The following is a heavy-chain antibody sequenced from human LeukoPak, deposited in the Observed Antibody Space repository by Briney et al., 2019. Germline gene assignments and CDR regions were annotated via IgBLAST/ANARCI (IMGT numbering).Heavy chain of an antibody. D-gene: IGHD3-10*01. CDR2: IYYSGST. J-gene: IGHJ4*02. CDR1: GGSISNYY. Sequence: NPSETLSLTCTVSGGSISNYYWSWIRQPPGKGLEWIGRIYYSGSTNYNPSLKSRVTISVDTSKNQFSLKLSSVTAADTAVYYCARSLYYYVSGSREFDYWGQGTLVTVSS. CDR3: ARSLYYYVSGSREFDY. V-gene: IGHV4-59*01.